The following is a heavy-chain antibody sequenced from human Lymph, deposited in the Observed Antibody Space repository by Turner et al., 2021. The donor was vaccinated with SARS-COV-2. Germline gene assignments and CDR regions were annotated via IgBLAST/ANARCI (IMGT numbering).Heavy chain of an antibody. Sequence: QVQLVQSGAEVRKPGASVKVSCKASGHTFTCYYKLWVRQAPGQGLEWMGWINTNNGGTNYAQKFQGRVTMTRDTSISTDYMELRRLRSDDTAVYDCARSRDLQSMVGGVEPLDDWGQGTMVTVSS. V-gene: IGHV1-2*02. CDR3: ARSRDLQSMVGGVEPLDD. CDR2: INTNNGGT. J-gene: IGHJ4*02. CDR1: GHTFTCYY. D-gene: IGHD3-10*01.